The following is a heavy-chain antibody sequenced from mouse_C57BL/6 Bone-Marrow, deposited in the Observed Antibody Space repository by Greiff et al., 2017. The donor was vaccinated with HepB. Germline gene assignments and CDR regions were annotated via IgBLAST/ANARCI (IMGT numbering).Heavy chain of an antibody. CDR3: ARWGDGDYAMDY. CDR1: GFTFSDYY. Sequence: EVNLVESEGGLVQPGSSMKLSCTASGFTFSDYYMAWVRQVPEKGLEWVANINYDGSSTYYLDSLKSRFIISRDNAKNILYLQMSSLKSEDTATYYCARWGDGDYAMDYWGQGTSVTVSS. J-gene: IGHJ4*01. D-gene: IGHD3-3*01. CDR2: INYDGSST. V-gene: IGHV5-16*01.